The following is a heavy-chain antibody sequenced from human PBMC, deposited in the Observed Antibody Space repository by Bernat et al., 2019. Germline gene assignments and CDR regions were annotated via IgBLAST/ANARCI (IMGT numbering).Heavy chain of an antibody. J-gene: IGHJ4*02. CDR2: IYYSGST. V-gene: IGHV4-61*01. CDR1: GGSVSCGSYY. CDR3: ARDRRDYGDYWYYFDY. Sequence: QVQLQGSGPGLVNPSETLSLTCTVSGGSVSCGSYYWSLIRQPPGKGREWIGYIYYSGSTNYNPSHKSRVTISVDTSKNQFCLKRSSVTGADTAVYYCARDRRDYGDYWYYFDYWGQGTLVTVSS. D-gene: IGHD4-17*01.